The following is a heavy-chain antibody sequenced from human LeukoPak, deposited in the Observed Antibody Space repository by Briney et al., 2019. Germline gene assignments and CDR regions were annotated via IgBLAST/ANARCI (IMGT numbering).Heavy chain of an antibody. Sequence: PGGSLRLSCAASGFTFSSYAMHRVRQAPGKGLEWVAVISYDGSNKYYADSVKGRFTISRDNSKNTLYLQMNSLRAEDTAVYYCASSSIWGQGTLVTVSS. V-gene: IGHV3-30*04. CDR2: ISYDGSNK. CDR1: GFTFSSYA. CDR3: ASSSI. J-gene: IGHJ4*02. D-gene: IGHD6-13*01.